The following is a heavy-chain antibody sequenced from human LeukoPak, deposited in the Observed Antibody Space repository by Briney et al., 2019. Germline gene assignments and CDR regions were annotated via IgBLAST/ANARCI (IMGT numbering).Heavy chain of an antibody. CDR2: IYYSGST. V-gene: IGHV4-39*07. J-gene: IGHJ4*02. CDR3: ARIGPAQVYSSSSDGSDY. D-gene: IGHD6-6*01. Sequence: SETLSLTCTVSGGSISSSSYYWGWIRQPPGKGLEWIGSIYYSGSTYYNPSLKSRVTISVDTSKTQFSLKLSSVTAADTAVYYCARIGPAQVYSSSSDGSDYWGQGTLVTVSS. CDR1: GGSISSSSYY.